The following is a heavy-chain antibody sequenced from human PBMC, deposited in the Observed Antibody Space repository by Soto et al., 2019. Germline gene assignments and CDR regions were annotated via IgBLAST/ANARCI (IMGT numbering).Heavy chain of an antibody. CDR1: GFTFSSYG. V-gene: IGHV3-33*01. D-gene: IGHD1-20*01. CDR2: LWYDGSNK. Sequence: TGGSLRLSCAASGFTFSSYGMHWVRQAPGTGLEWVAVLWYDGSNKYYADSVKGRFTISRDNSKNTLYLQMNSLGAEDTAVYYCARGYGFLRHYYYYGMDVWGQGTTVTVSS. CDR3: ARGYGFLRHYYYYGMDV. J-gene: IGHJ6*02.